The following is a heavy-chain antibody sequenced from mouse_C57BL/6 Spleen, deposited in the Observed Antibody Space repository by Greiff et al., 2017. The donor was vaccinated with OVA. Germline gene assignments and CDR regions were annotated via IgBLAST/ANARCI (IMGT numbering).Heavy chain of an antibody. CDR2: IYPSDSET. D-gene: IGHD1-1*01. V-gene: IGHV1-52*01. Sequence: QVQLKQPGAELVRPGSSVKLSCKASGYTFTSYWMHWVKQRPIQGLEWIGNIYPSDSETHYNQKFKDKATLTVDNSSSTAYMQLSSLTSEDSAVYYCARPSDYYGSSYWYFDVWGTGTTVTVSS. J-gene: IGHJ1*03. CDR1: GYTFTSYW. CDR3: ARPSDYYGSSYWYFDV.